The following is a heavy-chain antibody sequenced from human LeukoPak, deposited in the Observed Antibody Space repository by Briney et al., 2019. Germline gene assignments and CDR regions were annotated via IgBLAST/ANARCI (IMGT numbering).Heavy chain of an antibody. D-gene: IGHD3-22*01. CDR1: GFTFSSYG. V-gene: IGHV3-30-3*01. J-gene: IGHJ4*02. Sequence: GGSLRLSCAADGFTFSSYGMHWVRQVPGKGLEWVAVISDGGSNKYSGHCGQRRFTISRDNSTNTLYLQMNSLRAEDTSVYYCARDRLTGRVVTLDYWGQGTLVTVS. CDR3: ARDRLTGRVVTLDY. CDR2: ISDGGSNK.